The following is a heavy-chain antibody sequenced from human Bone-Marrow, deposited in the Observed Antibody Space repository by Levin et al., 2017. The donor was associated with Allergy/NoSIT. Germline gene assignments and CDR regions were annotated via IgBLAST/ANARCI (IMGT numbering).Heavy chain of an antibody. D-gene: IGHD2-15*01. V-gene: IGHV4-34*01. Sequence: SETLSLTCAVYGGSFSGYYWSWIRQPPGKGLEWIGEINHSGSTNYNPSLKSRVTISVDTSKNQFSLKLSSVTAADTAVYYCARGRYCSGGSCYSPHYFDYWGQGTLVTVSS. CDR3: ARGRYCSGGSCYSPHYFDY. J-gene: IGHJ4*02. CDR1: GGSFSGYY. CDR2: INHSGST.